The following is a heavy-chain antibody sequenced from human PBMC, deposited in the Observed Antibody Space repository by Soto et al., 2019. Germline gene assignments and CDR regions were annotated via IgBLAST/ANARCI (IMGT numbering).Heavy chain of an antibody. V-gene: IGHV3-33*01. CDR3: AREIVGYCTHGVCFGESYFDY. D-gene: IGHD2-8*01. CDR1: GFTFSSYG. J-gene: IGHJ4*02. CDR2: IWYDGSNK. Sequence: QVQLVESGGGVVQPGRSLRLSCAASGFTFSSYGMHWVRQAPGKGLEWVAVIWYDGSNKYYADSVKGRFTISRDNSKNTLYLQMNSLRAEDTAVYYCAREIVGYCTHGVCFGESYFDYWGQGTLVTVSS.